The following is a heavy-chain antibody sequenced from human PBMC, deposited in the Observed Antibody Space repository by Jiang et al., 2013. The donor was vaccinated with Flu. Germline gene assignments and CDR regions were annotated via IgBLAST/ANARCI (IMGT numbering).Heavy chain of an antibody. CDR3: ARSYYYGSGSYYAFDI. V-gene: IGHV1-46*01. CDR2: INPSGGST. D-gene: IGHD3-10*01. J-gene: IGHJ3*02. Sequence: TSYYMHWVRQAPGQGLEWMGIINPSGGSTSYAQKFQGRVTMTRDTSTSTVYMELSSLRSEDTAVYYCARSYYYGSGSYYAFDIWGQGTMVTVSS. CDR1: TSYY.